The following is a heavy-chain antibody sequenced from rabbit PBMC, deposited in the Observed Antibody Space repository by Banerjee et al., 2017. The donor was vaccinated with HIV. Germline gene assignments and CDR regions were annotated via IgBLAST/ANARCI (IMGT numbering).Heavy chain of an antibody. V-gene: IGHV1S45*01. CDR1: GSDISSNA. J-gene: IGHJ4*01. CDR2: IHVGSGKI. Sequence: QEQLVESGGGLVQPEGSLTLTCKASGSDISSNAMCWVRQAPGKGLEWIGCIHVGSGKIEYASWAKGRFTISRTSSTTVALQMTSLTAADTATYFCARDLAGVIGWNFNLWGQGTLVTVS. CDR3: ARDLAGVIGWNFNL. D-gene: IGHD4-1*01.